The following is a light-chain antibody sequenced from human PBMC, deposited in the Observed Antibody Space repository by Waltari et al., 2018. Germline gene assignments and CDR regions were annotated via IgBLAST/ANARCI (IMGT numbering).Light chain of an antibody. CDR3: MFWPSNVWV. CDR1: SAIILGDFN. CDR2: YNSDSEK. Sequence: QPVLTQPPSSSAPPRESASLTCTLPSAIILGDFNTYWYPQKPGSPPRFLLYYNSDSEKAQGSGVPSRFSGSKDASANAGILLISGLQSEDEADYYCMFWPSNVWVFGGGTKLTVL. V-gene: IGLV5-37*01. J-gene: IGLJ3*02.